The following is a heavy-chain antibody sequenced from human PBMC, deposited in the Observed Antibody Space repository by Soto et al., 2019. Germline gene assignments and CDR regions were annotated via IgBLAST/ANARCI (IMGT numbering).Heavy chain of an antibody. CDR3: AHTKDSSGFLTS. CDR2: IHWNDDK. CDR1: GFSLSVYGVR. J-gene: IGHJ5*02. D-gene: IGHD3-22*01. V-gene: IGHV2-5*01. Sequence: SCPTLVNPTQTLTLTCSFSGFSLSVYGVRVIWFRQPPGETLEWLALIHWNDDKRYSPYLKSRLTITKDTSKNQVVLTLTNLDPLDTGTYFCAHTKDSSGFLTSWGQGILVTVSS.